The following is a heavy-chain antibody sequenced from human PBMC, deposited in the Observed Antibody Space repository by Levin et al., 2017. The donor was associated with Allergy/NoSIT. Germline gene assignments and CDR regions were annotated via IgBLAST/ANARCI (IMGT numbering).Heavy chain of an antibody. J-gene: IGHJ3*02. CDR1: GYTFTSYG. Sequence: GESLKISCKASGYTFTSYGISWVRQAPGQGIEWMGWISAYNGNTNYAQKLQGRVTMTTDTSTSTAYMELRSLRSDDTAVYYCARVNRWFGEFGRSHDAFDIWGQGTMVTVSS. V-gene: IGHV1-18*01. CDR2: ISAYNGNT. CDR3: ARVNRWFGEFGRSHDAFDI. D-gene: IGHD3-10*01.